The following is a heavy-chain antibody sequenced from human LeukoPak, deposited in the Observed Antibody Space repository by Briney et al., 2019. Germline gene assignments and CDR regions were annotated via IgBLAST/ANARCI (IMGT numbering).Heavy chain of an antibody. CDR2: ISYDGSNK. V-gene: IGHV3-30-3*01. D-gene: IGHD6-13*01. Sequence: TGGSLRLSCAASGFTFSSYAMHWVRQAPGRGLEWVAVISYDGSNKYYADSVKGRFTISRDNSKNTLYLQMNSLRAEDTAVYYCAKDLGIAAAGTLRLGDYYGMDVWGQGTTVTVSS. J-gene: IGHJ6*02. CDR3: AKDLGIAAAGTLRLGDYYGMDV. CDR1: GFTFSSYA.